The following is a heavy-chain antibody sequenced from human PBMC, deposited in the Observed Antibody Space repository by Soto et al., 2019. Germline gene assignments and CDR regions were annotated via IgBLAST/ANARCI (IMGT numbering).Heavy chain of an antibody. Sequence: SETLSLTCTVSGGSISSGDYYWSWIRQPPGKGLEWIGYTYYSGSTYYNPSLKSRVTISVDTSKNQFSLKLSSVTAADTAVYYCARAETPEYFDLWGRGTLVTVS. J-gene: IGHJ2*01. CDR2: TYYSGST. V-gene: IGHV4-30-4*01. D-gene: IGHD2-15*01. CDR3: ARAETPEYFDL. CDR1: GGSISSGDYY.